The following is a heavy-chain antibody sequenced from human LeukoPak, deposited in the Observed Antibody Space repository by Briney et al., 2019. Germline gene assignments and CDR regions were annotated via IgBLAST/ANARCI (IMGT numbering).Heavy chain of an antibody. J-gene: IGHJ6*03. V-gene: IGHV1-46*01. D-gene: IGHD2-2*01. CDR3: ARDHRPTPVGYCSSTSCYYYYYYMDV. CDR2: INPSGGST. Sequence: ASVKVSCKASGYTFTSYYMHWVRQAPGQGLEWMGIINPSGGSTSYAQKFQGRVTMTRDTSTSTVYMELSSLRSEDTAVYYCARDHRPTPVGYCSSTSCYYYYYYMDVWGKGTTVTVSS. CDR1: GYTFTSYY.